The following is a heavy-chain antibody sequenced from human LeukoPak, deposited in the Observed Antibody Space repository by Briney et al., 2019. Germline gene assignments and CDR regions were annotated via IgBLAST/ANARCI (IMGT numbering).Heavy chain of an antibody. CDR2: IYYSGST. CDR3: ASSTYYYDSSGYIQI. Sequence: KPSETLSLTCTVSGGSISSYYWSWIRQPPGKGLEWIGYIYYSGSTNYNPSLKSRVTISVDTSKNQFSLKLSSVTAADTAVYYCASSTYYYDSSGYIQIWGQGTMVTVSS. CDR1: GGSISSYY. V-gene: IGHV4-59*01. D-gene: IGHD3-22*01. J-gene: IGHJ3*02.